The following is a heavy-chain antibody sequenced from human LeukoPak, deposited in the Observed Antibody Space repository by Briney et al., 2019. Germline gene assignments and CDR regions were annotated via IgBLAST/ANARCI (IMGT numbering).Heavy chain of an antibody. D-gene: IGHD1-7*01. Sequence: GGSLRLSCAASGFTFSSYRMNWVRQAPGEGLEWLSYISSSSRTIYYADSVKGRFTISRDNAKNSLNLQMNSLRVEDTAVYYCARSSRELGGYAPWELMPPFDYWGQGTLVTVSS. CDR2: ISSSSRTI. V-gene: IGHV3-48*01. CDR3: ARSSRELGGYAPWELMPPFDY. J-gene: IGHJ4*02. CDR1: GFTFSSYR.